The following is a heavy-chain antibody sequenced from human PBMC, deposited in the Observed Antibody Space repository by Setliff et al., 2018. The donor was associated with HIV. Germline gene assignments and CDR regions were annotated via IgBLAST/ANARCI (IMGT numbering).Heavy chain of an antibody. Sequence: PSETLSLTCTVSGGSISSHYWSWIRQPPGKGLEWIGSIYFSGSTNYNPSLKSRVTISVDTSKNQFSLKLSSVTAADTAVYYCARRTSPPSGTEYYDILTGYYRRDREGDFDYWGQGTLVTVSS. V-gene: IGHV4-59*11. J-gene: IGHJ4*02. CDR1: GGSISSHY. CDR2: IYFSGST. CDR3: ARRTSPPSGTEYYDILTGYYRRDREGDFDY. D-gene: IGHD3-9*01.